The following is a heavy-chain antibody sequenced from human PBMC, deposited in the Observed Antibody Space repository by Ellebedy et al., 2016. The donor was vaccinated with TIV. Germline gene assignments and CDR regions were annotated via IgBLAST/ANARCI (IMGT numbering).Heavy chain of an antibody. V-gene: IGHV3-21*01. D-gene: IGHD2-15*01. J-gene: IGHJ4*02. CDR1: GFTFSSYS. Sequence: GESLKISCAASGFTFSSYSLNWVRQAPGKGLEWVSSISTISSYADSVRGRFTISRDNAKNSLYLQMSSLRAEDTAVYYCMAHSDFDCWGQGTLVIVSS. CDR3: MAHSDFDC. CDR2: ISTISS.